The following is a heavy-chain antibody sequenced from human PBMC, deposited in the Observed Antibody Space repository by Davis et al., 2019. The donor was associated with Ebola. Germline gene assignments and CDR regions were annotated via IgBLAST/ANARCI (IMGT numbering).Heavy chain of an antibody. V-gene: IGHV3-53*01. CDR2: IYSGGST. CDR3: ARVRSTMGTYYFDY. Sequence: GESLKISCAASGFTVSSNYMSWVRQAPGKGLEWVSVIYSGGSTYYADSVKGRFTISRDNSKNTLYLQMNSLRAEDTAVYYCARVRSTMGTYYFDYWGQGTLVTVSS. CDR1: GFTVSSNY. J-gene: IGHJ4*02. D-gene: IGHD1-14*01.